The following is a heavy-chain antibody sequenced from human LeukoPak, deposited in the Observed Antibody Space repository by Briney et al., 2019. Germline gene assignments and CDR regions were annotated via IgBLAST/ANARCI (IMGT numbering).Heavy chain of an antibody. D-gene: IGHD6-19*01. Sequence: GGSLRLSCEASGFTFSAYAMTWVRQAPGKGLEWVSSIGSDNKPHYSESVKGRFAISRDNSKNTLYLQMNSLRAEDTAVYYCARDHSSGWYSDYFDYWGQGTLVTVSS. V-gene: IGHV3-23*01. CDR1: GFTFSAYA. CDR3: ARDHSSGWYSDYFDY. CDR2: IGSDNKP. J-gene: IGHJ4*02.